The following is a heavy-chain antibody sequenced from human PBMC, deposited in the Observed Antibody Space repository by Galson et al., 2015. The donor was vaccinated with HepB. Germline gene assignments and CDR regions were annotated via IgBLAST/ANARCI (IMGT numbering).Heavy chain of an antibody. V-gene: IGHV3-33*08. CDR1: GFTFSSYG. Sequence: SLRLSCAASGFTFSSYGMHWVRQAPGKGLEWVAVIWYDGSNKYYADSVKGRFTISRDNSKNTLYLQMNSLRAEDTAVYYCARDLFSIHSGSYPMNWFDPWGQGTLVTVSS. CDR3: ARDLFSIHSGSYPMNWFDP. J-gene: IGHJ5*02. D-gene: IGHD1-26*01. CDR2: IWYDGSNK.